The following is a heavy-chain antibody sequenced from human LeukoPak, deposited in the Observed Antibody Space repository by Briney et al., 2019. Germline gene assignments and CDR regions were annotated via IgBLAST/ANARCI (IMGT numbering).Heavy chain of an antibody. V-gene: IGHV3-33*01. J-gene: IGHJ6*02. CDR2: IWYDGSDK. CDR3: AREQKGSYGERPLYYYYGMDV. Sequence: PGRSLRLSCAASGFTFSSYGMHWVRQAPGKGLEWVAVIWYDGSDKYYADSVKGRFTISRDNSKNTLYLQMNSLRAEDTAVYYCAREQKGSYGERPLYYYYGMDVWGQGTTFTVSS. D-gene: IGHD4-17*01. CDR1: GFTFSSYG.